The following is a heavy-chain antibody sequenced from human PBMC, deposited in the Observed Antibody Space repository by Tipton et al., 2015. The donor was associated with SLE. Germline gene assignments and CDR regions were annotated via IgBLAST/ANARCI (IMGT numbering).Heavy chain of an antibody. Sequence: TLSLTCTVSGGSVSSSYYYWSWIRQPPGKGLEWIGEINHSGSTNYNPSLKSRVTISVDTSKNQFSLKLNSVTAADTAVYYCARVSSSWHNWFDPWGQGTLVTVSS. V-gene: IGHV4-61*01. CDR1: GGSVSSSYYY. J-gene: IGHJ5*02. D-gene: IGHD6-13*01. CDR3: ARVSSSWHNWFDP. CDR2: INHSGST.